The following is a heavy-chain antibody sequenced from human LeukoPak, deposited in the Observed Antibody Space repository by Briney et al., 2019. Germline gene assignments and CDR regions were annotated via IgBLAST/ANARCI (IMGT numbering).Heavy chain of an antibody. CDR3: ARTPSRGGVDV. Sequence: PSETLSLTCTVSGVSMSGYYWSWIRLSPGKGPEYIGYIYYSGTTNYNPSLKSRLTMSVDTSKNQFSLNLSSVTAADTAVYYCARTPSRGGVDVWGQGTTVTVSS. D-gene: IGHD2-15*01. CDR1: GVSMSGYY. J-gene: IGHJ6*02. V-gene: IGHV4-59*01. CDR2: IYYSGTT.